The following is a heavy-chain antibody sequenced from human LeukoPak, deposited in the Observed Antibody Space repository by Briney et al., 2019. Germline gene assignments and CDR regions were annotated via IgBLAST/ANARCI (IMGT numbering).Heavy chain of an antibody. J-gene: IGHJ2*01. Sequence: GASVKVSCKASGYTFTSYDINWVRQATGQGLAWMGWTNPDSGNTGYAQKFQDRVTMTRNTSISTAYMELSSLRSEDTAVYYCARVHSPYYYDPYWYFDLWGRGTLVTVSS. V-gene: IGHV1-8*01. D-gene: IGHD3-22*01. CDR2: TNPDSGNT. CDR1: GYTFTSYD. CDR3: ARVHSPYYYDPYWYFDL.